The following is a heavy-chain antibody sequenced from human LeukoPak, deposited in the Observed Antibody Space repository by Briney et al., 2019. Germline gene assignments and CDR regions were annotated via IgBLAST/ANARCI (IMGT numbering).Heavy chain of an antibody. CDR2: FDPEDGET. D-gene: IGHD2-2*02. V-gene: IGHV1-24*01. J-gene: IGHJ6*03. CDR3: AKGGWYEWDIVVVPAAIPWDYYYYMDV. CDR1: GYTLTELS. Sequence: ASVKVSCKVSGYTLTELSMHWVRQAPGKGLEWMGGFDPEDGETIYAQKFQGRVTMTEDTSTDTAYMELSSLRSEDTAVYYCAKGGWYEWDIVVVPAAIPWDYYYYMDVWGKGTTVTVSS.